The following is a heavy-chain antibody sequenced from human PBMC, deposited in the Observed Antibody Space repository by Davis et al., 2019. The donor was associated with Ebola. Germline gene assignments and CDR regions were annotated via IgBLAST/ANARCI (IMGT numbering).Heavy chain of an antibody. V-gene: IGHV3-53*01. D-gene: IGHD3-22*01. J-gene: IGHJ4*02. CDR1: GFTVSSNY. Sequence: GESLKISCAASGFTVSSNYMSWVRQAPGKGLEWVSVIYSGGSTYYADSVKGRFTISRDNAKNSLYLQMNSLRAEDTAVYYCAREGHIITMIVKGGFDYWGQGTLVTVSS. CDR2: IYSGGST. CDR3: AREGHIITMIVKGGFDY.